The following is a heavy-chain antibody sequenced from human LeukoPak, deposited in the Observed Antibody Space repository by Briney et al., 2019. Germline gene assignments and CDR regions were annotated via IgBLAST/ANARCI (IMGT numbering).Heavy chain of an antibody. D-gene: IGHD2-21*02. Sequence: SETLSLTCTVSGGSVSSGSYYWSWIRQPPGKGLEWIGYIYYSGSTNYNPSLKSRVTISVDTSKNQFSLKLSSVTAADTALYYCATEIYCGGDCYSDYWGQRTLVTVSS. CDR1: GGSVSSGSYY. CDR3: ATEIYCGGDCYSDY. J-gene: IGHJ4*02. V-gene: IGHV4-61*01. CDR2: IYYSGST.